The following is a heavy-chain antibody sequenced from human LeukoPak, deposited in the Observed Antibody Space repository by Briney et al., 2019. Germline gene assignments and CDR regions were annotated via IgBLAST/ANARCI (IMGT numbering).Heavy chain of an antibody. V-gene: IGHV3-9*03. CDR2: ISWNSGTI. D-gene: IGHD3-10*01. CDR1: GFTFDDYA. J-gene: IGHJ6*03. CDR3: AKGGSGSYTYYYYMDV. Sequence: GGSLRLSCAASGFTFDDYAMHWVRHAPGKGLEWVSGISWNSGTIGYADSVKGRFTISRDNAKSSLYLQMNSLRAEDMALYYCAKGGSGSYTYYYYMDVWGKGTTVTVSS.